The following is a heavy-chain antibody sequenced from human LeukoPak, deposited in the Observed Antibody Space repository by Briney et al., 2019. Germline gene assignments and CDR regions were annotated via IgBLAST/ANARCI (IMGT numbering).Heavy chain of an antibody. D-gene: IGHD3-22*01. CDR2: IYYSGST. J-gene: IGHJ4*02. Sequence: SETLSLTCAVSGGSISSYYWSWFRQPPGKGLEWIGYIYYSGSTDYNPSLKSRVTISVDTSRNQFSLRLSSVTAADTAVYYCARHANYDRSARPLDYWGQGTLVAVSS. V-gene: IGHV4-59*08. CDR3: ARHANYDRSARPLDY. CDR1: GGSISSYY.